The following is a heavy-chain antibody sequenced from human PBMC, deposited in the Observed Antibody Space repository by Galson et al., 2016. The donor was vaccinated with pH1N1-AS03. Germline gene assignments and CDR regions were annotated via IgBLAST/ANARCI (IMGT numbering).Heavy chain of an antibody. CDR3: AKGAGRYYFGSGSFNY. D-gene: IGHD3-10*01. J-gene: IGHJ4*02. V-gene: IGHV3-9*01. CDR2: ISWNSNSI. CDR1: GLAFDDFA. Sequence: SLRLSCAASGLAFDDFAMHWVRHVPGKGLEWVSGISWNSNSIGYADSVKGRFTISRGSAKKSLFLQMNSLRVEDTALYYCAKGAGRYYFGSGSFNYWGQGTQVTVSS.